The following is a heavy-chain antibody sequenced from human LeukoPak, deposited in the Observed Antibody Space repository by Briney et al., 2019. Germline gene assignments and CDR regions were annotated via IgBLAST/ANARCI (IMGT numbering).Heavy chain of an antibody. D-gene: IGHD3-10*01. V-gene: IGHV1-69*01. Sequence: SVKVSCKASGGTFSSYAITWVRQAPGQGLEWMGGIIPIFGTANYAQKFQGRVTITADESTSTAYMELSSLRSEDTAVYYCAREPTTYYYGSGSYASDIWGQGTMVTVSS. CDR2: IIPIFGTA. CDR1: GGTFSSYA. CDR3: AREPTTYYYGSGSYASDI. J-gene: IGHJ3*02.